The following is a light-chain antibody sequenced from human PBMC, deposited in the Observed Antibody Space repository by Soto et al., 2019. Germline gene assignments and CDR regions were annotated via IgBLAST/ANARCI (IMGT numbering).Light chain of an antibody. J-gene: IGKJ2*01. CDR2: AQX. CDR3: QQRATWLLTP. V-gene: IGKV3-11*01. CDR1: PSVTNF. Sequence: IVLRQSQATQSLSPGERATLSCSAXPSVTNFLACYLQKPGQAPRPXLXAQXNRATGIPARFIGSGSGKDFTLNILRMGPEDFAMYYCQQRATWLLTPFG.